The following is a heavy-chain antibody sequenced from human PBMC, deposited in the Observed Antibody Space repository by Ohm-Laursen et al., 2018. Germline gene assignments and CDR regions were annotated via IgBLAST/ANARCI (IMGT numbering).Heavy chain of an antibody. CDR3: AKDTGIRYTWAHFDY. CDR2: ISYDGSNK. CDR1: GFTFSSYG. Sequence: SLRLSCTAPGFTFSSYGMHWVRQAPGKGLEWVAVISYDGSNKYYADSVKGRFTISRDNSKNTLYLQMNSLRAEDTAVYYCAKDTGIRYTWAHFDYWGQGALVTVSS. V-gene: IGHV3-30*18. D-gene: IGHD1-14*01. J-gene: IGHJ4*02.